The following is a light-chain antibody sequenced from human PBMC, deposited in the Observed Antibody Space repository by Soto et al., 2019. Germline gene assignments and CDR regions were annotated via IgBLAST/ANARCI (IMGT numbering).Light chain of an antibody. CDR3: QQYGTSRWT. V-gene: IGKV3D-20*01. CDR2: DAS. J-gene: IGKJ1*01. Sequence: EIVLTQSPATLSLSPGKRATLSCGASQNVSNSYLAWYQQKPGLAPRLLIYDASSRAIGIPDRFSGSGSGADFTLTISRLEPEDFAVYYCQQYGTSRWTFGQGTKVEIK. CDR1: QNVSNSY.